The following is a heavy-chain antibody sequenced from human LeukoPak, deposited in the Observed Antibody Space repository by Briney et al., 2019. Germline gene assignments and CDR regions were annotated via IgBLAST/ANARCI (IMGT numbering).Heavy chain of an antibody. CDR2: INTDGSST. Sequence: PGGSLRLSCAASGFTFSSYWMHWVRQAPGKGLVWVSRINTDGSSTSYADSVKGRFTISRDNAKNTLYLQMNSLRAEDTAVYYCARALVGALAPLDYWGQGTLVTVSS. CDR3: ARALVGALAPLDY. D-gene: IGHD2-15*01. J-gene: IGHJ4*02. CDR1: GFTFSSYW. V-gene: IGHV3-74*01.